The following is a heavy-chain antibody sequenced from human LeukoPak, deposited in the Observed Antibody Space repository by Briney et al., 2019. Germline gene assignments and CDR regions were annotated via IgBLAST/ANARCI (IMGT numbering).Heavy chain of an antibody. D-gene: IGHD1-26*01. Sequence: ASVKVSCKASGYTFTSYGISWVRQAPGQGLEWMGWISTYNGDTNYAQKFQGRVTMTEDTSTDTAYMELSSLRSEDTAVYYCATSSGSYLYDAFDIWGQGTMVTVSS. J-gene: IGHJ3*02. V-gene: IGHV1-18*01. CDR2: ISTYNGDT. CDR3: ATSSGSYLYDAFDI. CDR1: GYTFTSYG.